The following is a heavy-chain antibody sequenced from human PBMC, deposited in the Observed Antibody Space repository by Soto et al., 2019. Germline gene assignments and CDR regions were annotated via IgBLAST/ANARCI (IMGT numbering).Heavy chain of an antibody. V-gene: IGHV3-33*01. J-gene: IGHJ4*02. CDR1: GFTFSSYG. CDR2: IWYDGSNK. Sequence: QVQLVESGGGVVQPGRSLRLSCAASGFTFSSYGMHWVRQAPGKGLEWVAVIWYDGSNKYYADSVKGRFTISRDNSKNTLYLQMNSLRAEGTAVYYCARDPGYSSSYGDYWGQGTLVTVSS. D-gene: IGHD6-13*01. CDR3: ARDPGYSSSYGDY.